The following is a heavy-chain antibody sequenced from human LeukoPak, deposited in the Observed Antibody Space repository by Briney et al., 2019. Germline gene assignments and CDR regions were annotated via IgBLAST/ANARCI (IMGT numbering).Heavy chain of an antibody. D-gene: IGHD6-6*01. Sequence: GGSLRLSCAASGFTFSSYAMSWVRQAPGKGLEWVSTISGSGGSTYYADSVKGRFTISRDNSKNTLYLRMNSLRAEDTAVYYCAKGGSSSSYYYYGVDVWGQGTTVTVSS. V-gene: IGHV3-23*01. CDR3: AKGGSSSSYYYYGVDV. J-gene: IGHJ6*02. CDR1: GFTFSSYA. CDR2: ISGSGGST.